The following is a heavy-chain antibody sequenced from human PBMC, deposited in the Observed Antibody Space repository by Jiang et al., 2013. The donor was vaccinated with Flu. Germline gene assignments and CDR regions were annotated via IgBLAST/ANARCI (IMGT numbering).Heavy chain of an antibody. V-gene: IGHV4-34*01. J-gene: IGHJ5*02. CDR2: INHSGST. D-gene: IGHD3-22*01. CDR3: ARHRKWLLGSTGINWFDP. Sequence: LLKPSETLSLTCAVYGGSFSGYYWSWIRQPPGKGLEWIGEINHSGSTNYNPSLKSRVTISVDTSKNQFSLKLSSVTAADTAVYYCARHRKWLLGSTGINWFDPWGQGTLVTVSS. CDR1: GGSFSGYY.